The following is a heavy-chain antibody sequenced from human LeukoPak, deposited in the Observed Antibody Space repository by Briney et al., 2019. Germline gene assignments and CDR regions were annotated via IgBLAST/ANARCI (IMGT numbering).Heavy chain of an antibody. D-gene: IGHD2-8*01. Sequence: ASVKVSCKASGYTFTAYYMHWVRQAPGQGPEWMGWINPDSGGTNYAQKFQGRVTTTRDTSISTAYMELSRLRSDDTAVYYCARGYCSNGVCYTTDYWGQGTLVTVSS. V-gene: IGHV1-2*02. J-gene: IGHJ4*02. CDR1: GYTFTAYY. CDR2: INPDSGGT. CDR3: ARGYCSNGVCYTTDY.